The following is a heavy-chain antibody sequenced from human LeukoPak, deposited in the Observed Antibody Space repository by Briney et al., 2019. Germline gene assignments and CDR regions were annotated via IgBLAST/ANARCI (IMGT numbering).Heavy chain of an antibody. CDR1: GYTFTSYD. CDR2: INPSGGGT. CDR3: ARQGAYSSAIGMGY. Sequence: ASVKVSCKASGYTFTSYDFNWVRQATGQGLEWMGMINPSGGGTSYAQKFQGRVTMTRDTSTRTVYMEVSSLKPEDTAVYYCARQGAYSSAIGMGYWGQGTLVTVSS. D-gene: IGHD6-19*01. J-gene: IGHJ4*02. V-gene: IGHV1-46*01.